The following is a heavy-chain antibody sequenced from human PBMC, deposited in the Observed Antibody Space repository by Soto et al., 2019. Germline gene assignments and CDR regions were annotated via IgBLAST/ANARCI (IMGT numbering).Heavy chain of an antibody. CDR1: GFTFSSYS. CDR2: ISSSSSYI. CDR3: AIGETYYDILSGYRNWFDP. D-gene: IGHD3-9*01. V-gene: IGHV3-21*01. J-gene: IGHJ5*02. Sequence: GALRLSCAASGFTFSSYSMNWVRQAPGKGLEWVSSISSSSSYIYYADSVKGRFTISRDKAKSSLYLQMNSLRAEHTAVYYCAIGETYYDILSGYRNWFDPWGQGSLVTVSS.